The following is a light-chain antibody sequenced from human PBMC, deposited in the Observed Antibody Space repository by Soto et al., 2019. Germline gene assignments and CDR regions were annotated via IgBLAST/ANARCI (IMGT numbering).Light chain of an antibody. CDR2: EVT. J-gene: IGLJ1*01. CDR1: SSDVGANNY. V-gene: IGLV2-8*01. Sequence: QSVLTQPPSAPGSPGQSVTISCTGTSSDVGANNYVSWYQQHPGKAPKLMIYEVTKRPSGVPDRFSGSKSGNTASLTVSGLQAEDEADYYCSSYAGTNRVFGTGTKLTVL. CDR3: SSYAGTNRV.